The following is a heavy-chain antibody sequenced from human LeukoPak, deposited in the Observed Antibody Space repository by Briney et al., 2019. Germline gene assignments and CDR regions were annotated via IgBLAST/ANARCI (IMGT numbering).Heavy chain of an antibody. CDR1: GFTFSSYS. J-gene: IGHJ3*01. Sequence: GGSLRLSCAASGFTFSSYSMNWVRQAPGKGLEWVSSISSSSSYIYYADSVKGRFTISRDNAKNSLYLQMNSLRAEDTAVYYCARENDVVLMVYIFDAFDVWGHGTTVTVSS. CDR3: ARENDVVLMVYIFDAFDV. D-gene: IGHD2-8*01. CDR2: ISSSSSYI. V-gene: IGHV3-21*01.